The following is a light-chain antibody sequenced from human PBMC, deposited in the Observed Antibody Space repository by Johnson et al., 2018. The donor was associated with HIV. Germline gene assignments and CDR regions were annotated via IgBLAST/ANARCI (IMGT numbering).Light chain of an antibody. CDR1: SSNIGNKD. J-gene: IGLJ1*01. CDR3: GTWDNSLSVFV. CDR2: END. Sequence: QPVLTQPPSVSAAPGQKVTVSCSGSSSNIGNKDVSWYQQLPGAAPKLLIYENDKRPSGIPDRFSGSKSGTSATLGITGLQTGDDADYYCGTWDNSLSVFVFGTGTKVTVL. V-gene: IGLV1-51*02.